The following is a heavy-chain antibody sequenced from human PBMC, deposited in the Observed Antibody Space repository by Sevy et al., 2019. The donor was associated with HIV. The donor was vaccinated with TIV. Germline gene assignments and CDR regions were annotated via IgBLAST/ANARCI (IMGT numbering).Heavy chain of an antibody. CDR3: AGGGGYCGGDCYSIDY. V-gene: IGHV3-33*08. Sequence: GGSLRLSCAASGFTFSSYVMHWVRQAPGKGLEWVARIWCDGTIKYYADSVKGRFTISRDNSKDTLFLQMNSLTPEDTVVYYCAGGGGYCGGDCYSIDYWGQGTLVTVSS. CDR2: IWCDGTIK. CDR1: GFTFSSYV. J-gene: IGHJ4*02. D-gene: IGHD2-21*02.